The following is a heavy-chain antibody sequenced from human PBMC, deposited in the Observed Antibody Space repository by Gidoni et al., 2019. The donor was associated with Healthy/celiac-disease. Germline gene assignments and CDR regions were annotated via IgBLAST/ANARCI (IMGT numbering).Heavy chain of an antibody. CDR1: GFPVSSHY. Sequence: EVQLVESGGGLIQPGGSLRLSCAASGFPVSSHYMSRVRQAPGKWLDGVSVIYSGGSTYYADSEKGRFTISRDNSKNTLYLQMNSLRAEDTAVYYCARAKPLGDFWSGYPHAFDIWGQGTMVTVSS. J-gene: IGHJ3*02. CDR2: IYSGGST. CDR3: ARAKPLGDFWSGYPHAFDI. V-gene: IGHV3-53*01. D-gene: IGHD3-3*01.